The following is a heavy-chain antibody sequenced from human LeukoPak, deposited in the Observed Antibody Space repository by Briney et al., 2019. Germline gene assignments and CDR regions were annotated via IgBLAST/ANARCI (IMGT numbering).Heavy chain of an antibody. CDR1: GNTFMKFD. CDR2: LNPQNGNT. Sequence: ASVKVSCKASGNTFMKFDFHWVRQATGQGPAWMGRLNPQNGNTEYAPKFQGRVTMTRNTSITTAHMELSSLTSEDTAVYYCATGMFDTDYSFLGFEYWGLGTPVSVSS. CDR3: ATGMFDTDYSFLGFEY. V-gene: IGHV1-8*01. J-gene: IGHJ4*02. D-gene: IGHD2/OR15-2a*01.